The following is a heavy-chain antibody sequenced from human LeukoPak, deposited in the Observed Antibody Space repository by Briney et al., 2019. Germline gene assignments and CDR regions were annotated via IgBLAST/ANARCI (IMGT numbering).Heavy chain of an antibody. D-gene: IGHD1-26*01. CDR1: GYTFTNYG. J-gene: IGHJ4*02. CDR2: ISPYNGNT. CDR3: ARDQSGRYSH. V-gene: IGHV1-18*01. Sequence: ASVKVSCKASGYTFTNYGITWVRQAPGQGLEWMGWISPYNGNTNYVQKFQGRVTLTTDTSTNTAYMELRSLRSDDTAVYYCARDQSGRYSHWGQGDLVTVSS.